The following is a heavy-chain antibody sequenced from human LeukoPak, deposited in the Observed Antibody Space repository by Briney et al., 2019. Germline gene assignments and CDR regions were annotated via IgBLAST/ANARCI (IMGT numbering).Heavy chain of an antibody. D-gene: IGHD6-19*01. Sequence: GGSLRLSCAASGFTVSSNYMSWVRQAPGKGLEYVSAISSNGGSTYYANSVKGRFTISRDNSKNTLYLQMGSLRAEDMAVYYCARGPYSSGWFDYWGQGTLVTVSS. V-gene: IGHV3-64*01. J-gene: IGHJ4*02. CDR1: GFTVSSNY. CDR2: ISSNGGST. CDR3: ARGPYSSGWFDY.